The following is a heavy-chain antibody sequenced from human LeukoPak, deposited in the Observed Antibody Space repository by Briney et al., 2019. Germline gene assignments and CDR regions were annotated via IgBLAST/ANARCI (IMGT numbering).Heavy chain of an antibody. CDR2: IRYDESNE. V-gene: IGHV3-30*02. J-gene: IGHJ4*02. CDR3: AISRGRWEILDY. CDR1: GLTFSTNG. Sequence: PGGSLRLSCVASGLTFSTNGLHRVRQAPGKGLEWVTFIRYDESNEYYADSVKGRFTISRDSSKNTVYLQMNSLRAEDTAVYYCAISRGRWEILDYWGQGALVSVSS. D-gene: IGHD1-26*01.